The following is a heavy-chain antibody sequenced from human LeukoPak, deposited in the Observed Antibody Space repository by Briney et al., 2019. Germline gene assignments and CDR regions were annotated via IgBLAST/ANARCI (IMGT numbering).Heavy chain of an antibody. CDR1: GFTFSSYT. CDR2: ITTSDGNT. Sequence: GGSLRLSCAASGFTFSSYTMSWVRQAPGKGLEWISTITTSDGNTYYADSVKGRFTVSRDNSKNTLFLQMNSLRAEDTAVYYCAKDGGLWVSAHWGDSWGRGTLVTVSS. V-gene: IGHV3-23*01. CDR3: AKDGGLWVSAHWGDS. D-gene: IGHD7-27*01. J-gene: IGHJ4*02.